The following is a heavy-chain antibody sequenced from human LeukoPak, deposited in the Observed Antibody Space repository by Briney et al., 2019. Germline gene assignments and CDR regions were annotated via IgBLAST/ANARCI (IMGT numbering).Heavy chain of an antibody. CDR2: ISYDGSNK. Sequence: GGSLRLSCAASGFTFSSYAMHWVRQAPGKGLEWVAVISYDGSNKYYADSVKGRFTISRDNSNNTLYLQMNSLRAEDTAVYYCARDGEVVVTAIGLYYYYYMDVWGKGTTVTVSS. D-gene: IGHD2-21*02. CDR1: GFTFSSYA. J-gene: IGHJ6*03. V-gene: IGHV3-30*04. CDR3: ARDGEVVVTAIGLYYYYYMDV.